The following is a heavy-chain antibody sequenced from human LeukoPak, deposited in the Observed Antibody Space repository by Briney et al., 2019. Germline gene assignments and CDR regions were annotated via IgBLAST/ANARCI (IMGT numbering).Heavy chain of an antibody. J-gene: IGHJ4*02. CDR3: ARNPDSSSWLNFDY. CDR2: INPNSGGT. Sequence: GASVKVSCKASGYTFTSYYMHWVRQAPGQGLEWMGWINPNSGGTNYAQKFQGRVTMTRDTSISTAYMELSRLRSDDTAVYYCARNPDSSSWLNFDYWGQGTLVTVSS. D-gene: IGHD6-13*01. V-gene: IGHV1-2*02. CDR1: GYTFTSYY.